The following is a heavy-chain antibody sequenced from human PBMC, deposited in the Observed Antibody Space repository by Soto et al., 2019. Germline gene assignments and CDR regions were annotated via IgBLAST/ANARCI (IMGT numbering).Heavy chain of an antibody. J-gene: IGHJ3*01. V-gene: IGHV3-53*01. Sequence: PGGSLRLSCAAFGLTISGKKYVAWVRQAPGKGLEWVSALYDVDGSFYADSVKGRFTTSSDSSKTTVYLQMNDLRPDDTAVYYCATWHEREHAYDVWGHGTTVTASS. CDR1: GLTISGKKY. CDR2: LYDVDGS. CDR3: ATWHEREHAYDV. D-gene: IGHD1-1*01.